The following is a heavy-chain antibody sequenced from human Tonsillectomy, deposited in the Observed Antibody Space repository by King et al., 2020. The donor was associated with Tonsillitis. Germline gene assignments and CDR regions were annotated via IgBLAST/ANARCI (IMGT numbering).Heavy chain of an antibody. V-gene: IGHV1-58*02. J-gene: IGHJ4*02. CDR2: IVVGSGNT. D-gene: IGHD6-13*01. CDR1: GFTFTSSA. Sequence: QLVQSGPEVKKPGTSVKVSCKTSGFTFTSSAMQWARQARGQRLEWIGWIVVGSGNTNYAQKFQERVTITRDMSTSTAYMELSSLRSEDTAVYYCAAEYSGTWYGGFGYWGQGTLVTVSS. CDR3: AAEYSGTWYGGFGY.